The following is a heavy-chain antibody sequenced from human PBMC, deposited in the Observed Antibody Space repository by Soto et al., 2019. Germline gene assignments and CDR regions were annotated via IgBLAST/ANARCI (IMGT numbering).Heavy chain of an antibody. Sequence: GGSLRLSCAASGFTFSSYGMHWVRQAPGKGLEWVAVISNDGSNKYYADSVKGRFTISRDNSKNTLYLQMNSLRAEDTAADYCARILTGYYGSGYYYMDVWGKGTTVTVSS. V-gene: IGHV3-30*03. CDR1: GFTFSSYG. J-gene: IGHJ6*03. CDR2: ISNDGSNK. CDR3: ARILTGYYGSGYYYMDV. D-gene: IGHD3-9*01.